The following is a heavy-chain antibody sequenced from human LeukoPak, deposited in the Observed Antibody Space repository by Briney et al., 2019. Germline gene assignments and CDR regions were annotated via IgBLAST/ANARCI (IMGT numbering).Heavy chain of an antibody. Sequence: ASVKVSCTACGYIFTSYGLSWVRQAPGQGPEWMGWISAYNGNTKYAQNLQGRVTMTTDTSTRTTYMELRSLRSDDTAVYYCARAAGTSSLYYFDYWGQGTLVTVSS. CDR1: GYIFTSYG. CDR2: ISAYNGNT. D-gene: IGHD1-7*01. CDR3: ARAAGTSSLYYFDY. V-gene: IGHV1-18*01. J-gene: IGHJ4*02.